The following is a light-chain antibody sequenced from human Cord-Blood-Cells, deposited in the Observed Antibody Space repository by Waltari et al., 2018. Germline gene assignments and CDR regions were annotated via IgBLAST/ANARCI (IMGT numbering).Light chain of an antibody. V-gene: IGLV2-14*01. CDR2: EVS. Sequence: QSALTQPASVSGSHGQSITISCTRTSSDVAGSNYVSWYQQHPGKAPKLMIYEVSNRPSGASKGSSRPKSATTASLTISGLQAEDEADDYCSSYTISSPNWVFGRGTKLTVL. J-gene: IGLJ3*02. CDR3: SSYTISSPNWV. CDR1: SSDVAGSNY.